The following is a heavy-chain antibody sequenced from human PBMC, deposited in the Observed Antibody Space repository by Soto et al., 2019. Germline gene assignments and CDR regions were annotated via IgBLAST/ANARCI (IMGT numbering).Heavy chain of an antibody. V-gene: IGHV1-18*01. CDR2: ISAYSGNT. J-gene: IGHJ4*02. CDR1: GYTFSTYD. Sequence: VASVKVSCKASGYTFSTYDISWVRQAPGQGLEWMGWISAYSGNTNYAQKLQGRVTMATDTSTSTAYMELRSLRSDDTAVYYCTTPLTITARPMGVWGQGTLVTVSS. CDR3: TTPLTITARPMGV. D-gene: IGHD6-6*01.